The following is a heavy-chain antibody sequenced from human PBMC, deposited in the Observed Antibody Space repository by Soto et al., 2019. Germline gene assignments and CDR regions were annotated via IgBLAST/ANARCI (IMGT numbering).Heavy chain of an antibody. CDR1: GFTFSSYA. CDR3: ARDTDIGPAGYYFDY. V-gene: IGHV3-30-3*01. J-gene: IGHJ4*02. D-gene: IGHD6-13*01. CDR2: ISSDGNDK. Sequence: QVQLVESGGGVVQPGRSLRLSCAASGFTFSSYAMHWVRQAPGKGLEWVAVISSDGNDKYHADSVKGRFTISRDNSKNTLYLQMNSLRAEDTTVYYCARDTDIGPAGYYFDYWGREPWSPSPQ.